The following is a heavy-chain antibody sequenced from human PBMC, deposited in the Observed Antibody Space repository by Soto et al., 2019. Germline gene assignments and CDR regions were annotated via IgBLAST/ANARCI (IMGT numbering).Heavy chain of an antibody. CDR3: ARVERYFDWQPYYYGMDV. CDR2: ISSSSSYI. CDR1: GFTFSSYS. D-gene: IGHD3-9*01. J-gene: IGHJ6*02. V-gene: IGHV3-21*01. Sequence: PGGSLRLSCAASGFTFSSYSMNWVRQAPGKGLEWVSSISSSSSYIYYADSVKGRFTISRDNAKNSLYLQMNSLRAEDTAVYYCARVERYFDWQPYYYGMDVWGQGTTVTVSS.